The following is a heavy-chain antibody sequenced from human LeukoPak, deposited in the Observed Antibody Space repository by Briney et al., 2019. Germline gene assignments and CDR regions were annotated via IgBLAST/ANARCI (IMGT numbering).Heavy chain of an antibody. CDR1: GGSISGYY. CDR3: ARDSGSGNFDY. D-gene: IGHD3-10*01. V-gene: IGHV4-4*07. CDR2: ISSSGTT. Sequence: SETLSLTCTVSGGSISGYYWSWIRQPAGKGLEWIGRISSSGTTNYNPSLKSRVTMSVDTSKNQFSLKLSSVTAAATAMYYCARDSGSGNFDYWGQGTLVTVSS. J-gene: IGHJ4*02.